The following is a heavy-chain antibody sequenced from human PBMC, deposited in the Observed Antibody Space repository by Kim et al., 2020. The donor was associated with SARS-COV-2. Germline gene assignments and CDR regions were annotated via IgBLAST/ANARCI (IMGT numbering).Heavy chain of an antibody. Sequence: QKFQGRVTITADKSTGTAYMELSSLRSEDTAVYYCARNKYDYSSYYYMDVWGKGTTVTVSS. V-gene: IGHV1-69*02. CDR3: ARNKYDYSSYYYMDV. D-gene: IGHD2-2*01. J-gene: IGHJ6*03.